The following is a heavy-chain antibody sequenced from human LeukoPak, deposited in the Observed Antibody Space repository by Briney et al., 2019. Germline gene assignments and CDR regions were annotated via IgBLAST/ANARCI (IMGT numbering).Heavy chain of an antibody. CDR3: ARDFWDDPEYFDL. V-gene: IGHV3-23*01. CDR1: GFTFSSHA. D-gene: IGHD1-26*01. CDR2: MTGSARST. J-gene: IGHJ2*01. Sequence: GGSLRLSCAASGFTFSSHAMSWVRQAPGKGRGRVSAMTGSARSTNSTDSEKTRASISPDNSKNTLYLKMNSLRVEDTAVYYCARDFWDDPEYFDLWGRGTLVPVSS.